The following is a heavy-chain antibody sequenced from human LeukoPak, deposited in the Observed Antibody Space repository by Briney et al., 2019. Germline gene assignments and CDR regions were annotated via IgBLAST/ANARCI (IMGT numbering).Heavy chain of an antibody. J-gene: IGHJ6*03. D-gene: IGHD6-13*01. CDR2: IYYSGST. CDR3: ARGRVSSSTWYSTYYYYFYMDV. V-gene: IGHV4-59*01. CDR1: GGSISSYY. Sequence: SETLSLTCTVSGGSISSYYWSWIRRPPGKGLEWIGYIYYSGSTNYNPSLKSRVTISVDTSKNHFSLELSSATAADTAVYFCARGRVSSSTWYSTYYYYFYMDVWGKGTTVTVSS.